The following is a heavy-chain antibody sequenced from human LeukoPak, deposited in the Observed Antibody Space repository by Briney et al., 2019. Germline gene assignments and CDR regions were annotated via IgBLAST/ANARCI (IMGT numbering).Heavy chain of an antibody. Sequence: PGGSLRLSCSASGFTFSSAAMHWVRQAPGKGLEYVAAISRNAGSTYYADSVKGRLTISRDNSKNTLYLQMSSLRAEDTAVYLCVKDLRSDFMGVLSRYLSYWGQGTLVTVSS. V-gene: IGHV3-64D*09. J-gene: IGHJ4*02. CDR1: GFTFSSAA. CDR3: VKDLRSDFMGVLSRYLSY. D-gene: IGHD2/OR15-2a*01. CDR2: ISRNAGST.